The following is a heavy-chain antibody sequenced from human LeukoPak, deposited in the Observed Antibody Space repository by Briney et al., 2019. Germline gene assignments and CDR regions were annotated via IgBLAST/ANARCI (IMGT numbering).Heavy chain of an antibody. J-gene: IGHJ4*02. Sequence: GGSLRLSCAVSGVTFSTYGMHWLRQAPAKGLEWVAFISYDGSNKYYADSVKGRFTISRDNSKNTLYLEMNSLRPEDTALYCCAKDYSSSSDYFDFWGQGTLVTVSS. V-gene: IGHV3-30*18. CDR3: AKDYSSSSDYFDF. CDR1: GVTFSTYG. D-gene: IGHD6-13*01. CDR2: ISYDGSNK.